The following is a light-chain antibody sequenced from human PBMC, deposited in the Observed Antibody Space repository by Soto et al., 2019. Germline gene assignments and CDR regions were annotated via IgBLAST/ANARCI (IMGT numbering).Light chain of an antibody. CDR2: AVH. Sequence: QSALTQPASVSGSPGQSITISCTGSTSDIGGYEYVSWYQQYPGKAPRLIIYAVHSRPSGVSNRFSGSKSGNTASLTISGLQAEAEADYHCSSYTPSSTYVFGTGTQLTVL. CDR1: TSDIGGYEY. CDR3: SSYTPSSTYV. V-gene: IGLV2-14*03. J-gene: IGLJ1*01.